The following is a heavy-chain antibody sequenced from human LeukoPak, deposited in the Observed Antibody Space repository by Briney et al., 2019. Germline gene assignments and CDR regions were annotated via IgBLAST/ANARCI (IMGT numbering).Heavy chain of an antibody. CDR3: ARFTAFNYYYAMDV. J-gene: IGHJ6*01. CDR1: GVPIGSYS. D-gene: IGHD3-3*02. V-gene: IGHV4-59*01. Sequence: PSETLSLTCTVSGVPIGSYSWSWVRQSPGKGLEWIASIYKTGTTKYNPSLKSRVTISPGASNQQGWSPRLSSVTAADTAVYFCARFTAFNYYYAMDVWGQGTTVIV. CDR2: IYKTGTT.